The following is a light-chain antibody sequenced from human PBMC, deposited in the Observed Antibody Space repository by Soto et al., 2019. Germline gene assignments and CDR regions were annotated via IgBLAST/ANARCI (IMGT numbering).Light chain of an antibody. Sequence: QSVLTQPPSASETPGQRVTISCSGSSSNIGSNTVSWYQQLPQRAPKLLIFSNNQRPSGVPDRFSGSKSGTSASLAISGLQSEDEADYYCATWADGLNSYVFGTGTQLTVL. V-gene: IGLV1-44*01. J-gene: IGLJ1*01. CDR3: ATWADGLNSYV. CDR2: SNN. CDR1: SSNIGSNT.